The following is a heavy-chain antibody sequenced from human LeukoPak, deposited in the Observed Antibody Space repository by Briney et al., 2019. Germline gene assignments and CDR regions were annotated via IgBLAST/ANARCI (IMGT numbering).Heavy chain of an antibody. CDR2: INTNTGNP. CDR3: ARERMRCSSTSCYLDY. Sequence: ASVKVSCKASGYTFTSYAMNWVRQAPGQGLEWMGWINTNTGNPTYAQGFTGRFVFSLDTSVSTAYLQICSLKAENTAVYYCARERMRCSSTSCYLDYWGQGTLVTVSS. D-gene: IGHD2-2*01. CDR1: GYTFTSYA. V-gene: IGHV7-4-1*01. J-gene: IGHJ4*02.